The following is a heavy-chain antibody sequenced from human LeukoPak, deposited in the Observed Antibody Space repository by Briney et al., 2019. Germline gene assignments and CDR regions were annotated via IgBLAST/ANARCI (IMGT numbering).Heavy chain of an antibody. V-gene: IGHV3-30*04. Sequence: GGSLRLSCAASGFTFSSYAMHWVRQAPGKGLEWVAVISYDGSNKYYADSVKGRFTISRDNSKNTLYLQMNSLRAEDTAVYYCAKDGTYYYGSGSSEFDYWGQGTLVTVSS. CDR3: AKDGTYYYGSGSSEFDY. CDR2: ISYDGSNK. J-gene: IGHJ4*02. CDR1: GFTFSSYA. D-gene: IGHD3-10*01.